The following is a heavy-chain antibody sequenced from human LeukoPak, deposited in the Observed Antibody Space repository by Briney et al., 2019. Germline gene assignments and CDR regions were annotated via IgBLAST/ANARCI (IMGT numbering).Heavy chain of an antibody. D-gene: IGHD3-10*02. V-gene: IGHV3-48*03. CDR3: AEAGITMSGGV. J-gene: IGHJ6*04. CDR2: ISSSGKTT. CDR1: GFIFSSYG. Sequence: GGSLRLSCVASGFIFSSYGMYWVRQAPRKGLEWISSISSSGKTTHYADSVQGRFTISRDDAKNSVYLQMNRLRAEDTAVYYCAEAGITMSGGVWGKGTTVSLSS.